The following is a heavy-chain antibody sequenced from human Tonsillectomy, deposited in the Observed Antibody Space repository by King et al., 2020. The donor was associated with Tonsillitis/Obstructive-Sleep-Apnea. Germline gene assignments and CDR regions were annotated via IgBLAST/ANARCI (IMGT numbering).Heavy chain of an antibody. CDR2: ITWNSDPI. V-gene: IGHV3-9*01. D-gene: IGHD3-22*01. Sequence: VQLVESGGGLVQPGRSLRLSCAASGFTFDDFAMHWVRQAPGKGLEWVSGITWNSDPIGYADSVKGRFTISRDNAKNSLYLQMNILRAEDTALYYCAKDCRHYYDSSGNFDYWGQGTLVTVSS. CDR1: GFTFDDFA. CDR3: AKDCRHYYDSSGNFDY. J-gene: IGHJ4*02.